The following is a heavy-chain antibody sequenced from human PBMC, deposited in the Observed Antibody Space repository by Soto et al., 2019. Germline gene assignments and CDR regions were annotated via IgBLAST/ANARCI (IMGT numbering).Heavy chain of an antibody. J-gene: IGHJ4*02. D-gene: IGHD3-22*01. CDR1: GGCISSYY. CDR3: ARDGYYYDSSGYYPD. Sequence: PSETLSLTCTVSGGCISSYYWSWIRQPPGKGLEWIGNIHYSGSTNYNPSLKSRVTISVDTSKNQFSLKLSSVTAADTAVYYCARDGYYYDSSGYYPDWGQGTLVTVSS. V-gene: IGHV4-59*01. CDR2: IHYSGST.